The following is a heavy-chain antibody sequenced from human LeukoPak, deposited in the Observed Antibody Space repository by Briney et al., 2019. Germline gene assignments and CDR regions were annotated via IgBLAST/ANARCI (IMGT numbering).Heavy chain of an antibody. J-gene: IGHJ4*02. V-gene: IGHV3-74*01. D-gene: IGHD4-17*01. CDR2: INSDGSST. Sequence: QSGGSLRLSCAASGFTFSSYWMHWVRHAPGKGLVWVSRINSDGSSTSYADSVKGRFTISRDNAKNTLYLQMNSLRAEDTAVYYCARGGTTVTMVDYWGQGTLVTVSS. CDR1: GFTFSSYW. CDR3: ARGGTTVTMVDY.